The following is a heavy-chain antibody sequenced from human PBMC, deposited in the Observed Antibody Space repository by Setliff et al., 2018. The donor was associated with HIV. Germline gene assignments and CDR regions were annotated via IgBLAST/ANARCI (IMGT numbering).Heavy chain of an antibody. V-gene: IGHV3-7*01. Sequence: GGSLRLSCASSGFTFSSYAMTWVRQAPGKGLEWVANIKLHGSEKYYVDSVKGRFTISRDNAKNSLYLQMNSLRAEDTAVYYCARDEAIEGALTYFDLWGRGTLVTVSS. CDR3: ARDEAIEGALTYFDL. J-gene: IGHJ2*01. CDR1: GFTFSSYA. D-gene: IGHD1-26*01. CDR2: IKLHGSEK.